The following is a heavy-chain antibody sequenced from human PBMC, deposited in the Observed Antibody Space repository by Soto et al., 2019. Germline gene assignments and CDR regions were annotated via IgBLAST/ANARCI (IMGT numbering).Heavy chain of an antibody. CDR1: GGSISSGDYY. J-gene: IGHJ5*02. D-gene: IGHD5-18*01. CDR2: IYHSGSA. V-gene: IGHV4-31*03. CDR3: AREYEGDSTHYNWYDP. Sequence: PSETLSLTCSVSGGSISSGDYYWSWIRQHPGKGLEWIGYIYHSGSAYYNPSLKSRLKMSVDTSKNQFSLKLTSVTAADTAVYYCAREYEGDSTHYNWYDPWGQGTLVTVSS.